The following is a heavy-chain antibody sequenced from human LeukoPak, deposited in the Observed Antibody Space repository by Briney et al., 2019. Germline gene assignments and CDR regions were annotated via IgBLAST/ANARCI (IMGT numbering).Heavy chain of an antibody. J-gene: IGHJ2*01. D-gene: IGHD5/OR15-5a*01. Sequence: SQTLSLTCTVSGSPINSGDFYWSWIRQPPGEGLEWIGHIFHSGITYNNPSLKSRVTMSVDASKNQFSLTLSSVTAADTAVYYCARDMLVSTTPSSYYFDLWGHGSLVTVSS. V-gene: IGHV4-30-4*01. CDR1: GSPINSGDFY. CDR2: IFHSGIT. CDR3: ARDMLVSTTPSSYYFDL.